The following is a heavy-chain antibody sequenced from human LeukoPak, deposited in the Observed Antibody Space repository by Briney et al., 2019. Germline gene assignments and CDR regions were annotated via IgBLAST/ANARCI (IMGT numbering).Heavy chain of an antibody. CDR1: GDSITGSSYY. D-gene: IGHD3-22*01. V-gene: IGHV4-39*01. Sequence: SETLSLTCTVSGDSITGSSYYWGWIRQPPGKGLEWIGCMYYSGSTYSNPSLKSRVTISVDTSKNQFSLKLSSVTAADTAVYYCARHYYDSTGYYYFDYWGQGTLVTVSS. CDR3: ARHYYDSTGYYYFDY. J-gene: IGHJ4*02. CDR2: MYYSGST.